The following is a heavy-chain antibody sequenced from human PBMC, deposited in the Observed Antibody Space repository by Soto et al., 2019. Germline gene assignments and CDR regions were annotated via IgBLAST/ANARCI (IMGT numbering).Heavy chain of an antibody. V-gene: IGHV1-18*01. D-gene: IGHD3-22*01. Sequence: QVQLVQSGAEVKKPGASVKVYCKASGYTFTSYGISWVRQAPGQGLEWMGWISAYNGNTNYAQKLQGRVTMTTDTSTSTAYMELRSLRSDDTAVYYCARDRYYDSSGYAFPYYYYYGMDVWGQGTTVTVSS. CDR1: GYTFTSYG. J-gene: IGHJ6*02. CDR3: ARDRYYDSSGYAFPYYYYYGMDV. CDR2: ISAYNGNT.